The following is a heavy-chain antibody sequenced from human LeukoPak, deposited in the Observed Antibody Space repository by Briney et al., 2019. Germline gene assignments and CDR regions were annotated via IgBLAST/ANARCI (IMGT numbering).Heavy chain of an antibody. V-gene: IGHV3-49*03. CDR3: TRVYCSSTTCSDGAFDI. J-gene: IGHJ3*02. CDR2: IRSKAYGGKT. Sequence: SGGSLRLSCTAPGFTFGDHGRRWFRQAPGKGLEWVGLIRSKAYGGKTENAASVKGRFTILRDDCKSIAHLQMNSLKTEDTAVYYCTRVYCSSTTCSDGAFDIWGQGTMVTVSS. D-gene: IGHD2-2*01. CDR1: GFTFGDHG.